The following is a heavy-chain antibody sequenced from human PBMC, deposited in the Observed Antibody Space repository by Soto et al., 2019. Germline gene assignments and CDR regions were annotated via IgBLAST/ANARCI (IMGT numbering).Heavy chain of an antibody. D-gene: IGHD2-8*01. CDR1: GFTFSSYS. CDR2: ISSSSSTI. CDR3: ARAGMDGMDV. J-gene: IGHJ6*02. Sequence: EVQLVESGGGLVQPGGSLRLSCAASGFTFSSYSMNWVRQAPGKGLEWVSYISSSSSTIYYADSVKGRFTISRDNAKNSLYLQMNRLGDEDTGGEYRARAGMDGMDVWGQGTTVTVSS. V-gene: IGHV3-48*02.